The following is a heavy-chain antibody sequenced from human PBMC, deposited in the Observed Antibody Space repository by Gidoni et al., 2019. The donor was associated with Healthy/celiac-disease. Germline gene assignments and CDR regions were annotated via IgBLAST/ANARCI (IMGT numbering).Heavy chain of an antibody. CDR3: ASSMVSGYYGMDV. V-gene: IGHV4-31*03. CDR2: IYYRGST. Sequence: QVQLQESGPGLVKPSQTLSLTCTVSGGSISRGGYYWRWLRQHPGKGLEWIGYIYYRGSTYYNPSLKSRVTISVDTSKNQFSLKLSSVTAADTAVYYCASSMVSGYYGMDVWGQGTTVTVSS. J-gene: IGHJ6*02. CDR1: GGSISRGGYY. D-gene: IGHD5-18*01.